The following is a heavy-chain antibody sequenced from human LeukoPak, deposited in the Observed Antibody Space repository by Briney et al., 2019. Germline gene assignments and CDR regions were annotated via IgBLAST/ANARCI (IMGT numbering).Heavy chain of an antibody. J-gene: IGHJ4*02. CDR2: ISGSGGST. CDR1: GFTFSSYA. V-gene: IGHV3-23*01. Sequence: GGSLRLSCAASGFTFSSYAMSWVRQAPGKGLEWVSAISGSGGSTYYADSVKGRFTISRDNSKNTLYLQMNSLRAEDTAVYYCARSSGGAYSNAGIDYWGQGTLVTVSS. D-gene: IGHD4-11*01. CDR3: ARSSGGAYSNAGIDY.